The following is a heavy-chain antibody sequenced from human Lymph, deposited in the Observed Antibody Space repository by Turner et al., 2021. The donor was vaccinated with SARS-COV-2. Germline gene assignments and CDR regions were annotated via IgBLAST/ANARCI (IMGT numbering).Heavy chain of an antibody. CDR1: GFTFSSYV. V-gene: IGHV3-30*04. J-gene: IGHJ5*01. CDR2: KSYDGSNK. CDR3: ARGVPEFDS. D-gene: IGHD2-2*01. Sequence: QVQLVESGGGVVQPGRSLRLSCAASGFTFSSYVMHWVRQAPGKGLEWVAVKSYDGSNKYYADSVKGRFTISRDYSKNTLYLQMNSLRAEDTAIYYCARGVPEFDSWGQGTLVTVSS.